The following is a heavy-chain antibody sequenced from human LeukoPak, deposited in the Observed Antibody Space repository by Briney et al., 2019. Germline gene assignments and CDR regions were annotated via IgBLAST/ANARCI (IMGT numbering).Heavy chain of an antibody. CDR2: INHSGST. Sequence: SETLSLTCAVYGGSFSGYYWSWIRQPPGKGLEWIGEINHSGSTNYNPSLKSRVTISVDTSKNQFSLKLSSVTAADTAVYYCTRGPIVVVPAAMPSGFDPWGQGTLVTVSS. V-gene: IGHV4-34*01. CDR1: GGSFSGYY. D-gene: IGHD2-2*01. J-gene: IGHJ5*02. CDR3: TRGPIVVVPAAMPSGFDP.